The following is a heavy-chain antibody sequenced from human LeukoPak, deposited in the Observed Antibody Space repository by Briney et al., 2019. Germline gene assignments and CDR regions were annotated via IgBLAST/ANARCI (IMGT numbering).Heavy chain of an antibody. CDR2: ISSGGDSS. CDR3: VKDRPSGILRYFDWLFDY. CDR1: GFTFSSYA. Sequence: GGSLRLSCSASGFTFSSYAMHWVRQAPGKGLEYVSAISSGGDSSHYADLAKDRFTISRDNSKNMLYLQMSSLRAEDTAVYYCVKDRPSGILRYFDWLFDYWGQGTLVTVSS. D-gene: IGHD3-9*01. V-gene: IGHV3-64D*09. J-gene: IGHJ4*02.